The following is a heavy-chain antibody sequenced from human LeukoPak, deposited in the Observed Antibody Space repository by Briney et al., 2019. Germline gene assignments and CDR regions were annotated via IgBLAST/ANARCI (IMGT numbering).Heavy chain of an antibody. V-gene: IGHV3-11*01. CDR2: ISSSGSTI. J-gene: IGHJ4*02. CDR3: ARGGDDFWSGYRYFDY. CDR1: GFTFSDYY. Sequence: GGSLRLSCAAAGFTFSDYYMSWIRQAPGKGLEWVSYISSSGSTIYYADSVKGRFTISRDNAKNSLYLQMNSLRAEDTAVYYCARGGDDFWSGYRYFDYWGQGTLVTVSS. D-gene: IGHD3-3*01.